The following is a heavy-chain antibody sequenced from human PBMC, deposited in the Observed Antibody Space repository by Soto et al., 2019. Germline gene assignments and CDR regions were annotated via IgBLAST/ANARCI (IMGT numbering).Heavy chain of an antibody. CDR3: ARRGSASWRNWFDS. Sequence: SETLSLTCTVSGGSITSTIDSWGWIRQSPGKGLEWIGNIYYDGSTFYNPSLKSRVTISVDTSKRQFSLRVSSVTAADTAVYYCARRGSASWRNWFDSWGQGTLVTVSS. V-gene: IGHV4-39*01. J-gene: IGHJ5*01. CDR2: IYYDGST. CDR1: GGSITSTIDS. D-gene: IGHD2-2*01.